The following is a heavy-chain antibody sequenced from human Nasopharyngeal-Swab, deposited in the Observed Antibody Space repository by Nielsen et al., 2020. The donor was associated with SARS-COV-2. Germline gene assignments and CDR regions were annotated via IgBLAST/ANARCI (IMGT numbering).Heavy chain of an antibody. Sequence: GSLKISCAASGFSFNTYAMSWVRQAPGKGLEWVSAITSSGANTYYADSVKGRFTISRDNSKNTLYLQMNSLRADDTAVYYCAKDRSGSYDYWGQGTLATVSS. J-gene: IGHJ4*02. CDR3: AKDRSGSYDY. D-gene: IGHD1-26*01. V-gene: IGHV3-23*01. CDR2: ITSSGANT. CDR1: GFSFNTYA.